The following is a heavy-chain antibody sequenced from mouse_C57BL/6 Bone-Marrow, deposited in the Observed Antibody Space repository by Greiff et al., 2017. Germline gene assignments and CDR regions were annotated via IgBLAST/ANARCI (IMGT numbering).Heavy chain of an antibody. Sequence: VQLQQPGAELVKPGASVKMSCKASGYTFTSYWITWVKQRPGQGLEWIGDIYPGSGSTNYNEKFKSKATLTVDKSSSTAYMQLSSLTSEDSAVYCCARVSFFFAYWGQGTTLTVSS. CDR3: ARVSFFFAY. V-gene: IGHV1-55*01. D-gene: IGHD6-2*01. J-gene: IGHJ2*01. CDR1: GYTFTSYW. CDR2: IYPGSGST.